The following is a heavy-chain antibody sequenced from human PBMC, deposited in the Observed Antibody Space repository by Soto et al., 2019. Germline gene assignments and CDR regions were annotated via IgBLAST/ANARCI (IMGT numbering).Heavy chain of an antibody. D-gene: IGHD2-21*02. CDR3: TTRMTAHFDY. CDR1: GFTFSHYT. CDR2: ISDRPTGHT. J-gene: IGHJ4*02. V-gene: IGHV3-23*01. Sequence: PGGSLRLSCVASGFTFSHYTLNWVRRALGKGLEWVSTISDRPTGHTHYAESVRGRFTISRDDSRDTVFLQMDSLRAEDTAVYYCTTRMTAHFDYWGQGVLVTVS.